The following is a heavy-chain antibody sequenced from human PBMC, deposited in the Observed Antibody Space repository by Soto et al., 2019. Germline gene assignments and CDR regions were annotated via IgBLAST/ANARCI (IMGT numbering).Heavy chain of an antibody. V-gene: IGHV3-15*01. Sequence: GGSLRLSCAASGFTFSNAWMSWVRQAPGKGLEWVGRIKSKTDGGTTEYAAPVKGRFSISRDDSKTTLFIQMNSLKTEATPVYYCSTLSPVYSSGWYWFDPWGQGTLVTVSS. D-gene: IGHD6-19*01. CDR3: STLSPVYSSGWYWFDP. CDR2: IKSKTDGGTT. CDR1: GFTFSNAW. J-gene: IGHJ5*02.